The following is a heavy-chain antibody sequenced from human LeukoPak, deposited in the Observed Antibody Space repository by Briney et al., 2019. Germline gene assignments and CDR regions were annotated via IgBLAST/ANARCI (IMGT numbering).Heavy chain of an antibody. CDR1: GLTFRNYW. CDR2: IKEDGSEK. D-gene: IGHD1-20*01. V-gene: IGHV3-7*05. Sequence: GGSLRLSCAASGLTFRNYWMSWVRQAPGKGLEWVANIKEDGSEKYYVDSVKGRFTISRDNAKNSLYLQMNSLRAEDTGVYYCAGLNWKPPYYYYGMDVWGQGTTVTVSS. CDR3: AGLNWKPPYYYYGMDV. J-gene: IGHJ6*02.